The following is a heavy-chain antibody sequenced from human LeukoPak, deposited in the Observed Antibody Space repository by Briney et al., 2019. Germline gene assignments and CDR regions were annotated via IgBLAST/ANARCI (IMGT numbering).Heavy chain of an antibody. V-gene: IGHV3-53*01. J-gene: IGHJ4*02. D-gene: IGHD2-2*01. CDR3: AREIVPATARAFDY. Sequence: NSMSWVRQAPGKGLEWVSFIYSGSTHYSDSVKGRFTISRDNSKNTLYLQMNSLRAEDTAVYFCAREIVPATARAFDYWGQGTLVTVSS. CDR2: IYSGST. CDR1: NS.